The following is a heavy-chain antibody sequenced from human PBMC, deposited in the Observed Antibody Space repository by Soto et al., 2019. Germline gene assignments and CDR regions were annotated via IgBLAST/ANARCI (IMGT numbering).Heavy chain of an antibody. CDR1: GYTFTGYY. CDR3: ARGVDSSGYYPADY. D-gene: IGHD3-22*01. CDR2: INPNSGGT. Sequence: PSLKVSCKASGYTFTGYYMHWVLQAPGQGLEWMGWINPNSGGTNYAQKFQGRVTMTRDTSISTAYMELSRLRSDDTAVYYCARGVDSSGYYPADYWGQGTLVTVSS. J-gene: IGHJ4*02. V-gene: IGHV1-2*02.